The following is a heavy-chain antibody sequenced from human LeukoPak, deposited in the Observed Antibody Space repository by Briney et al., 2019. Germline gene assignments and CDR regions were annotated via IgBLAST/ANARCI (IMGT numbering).Heavy chain of an antibody. CDR1: GFTFSSYA. V-gene: IGHV3-30*04. D-gene: IGHD3-10*01. J-gene: IGHJ4*02. CDR2: ISYDGSNK. Sequence: PGGSLRLSCAASGFTFSSYAMSWVRQAPGKGLEWVAVISYDGSNKYYADSVKGRFTISRDNSKNTLYLQMNSLRAEDTAVYYCVRGGFSLDYWGQGTLVTVSS. CDR3: VRGGFSLDY.